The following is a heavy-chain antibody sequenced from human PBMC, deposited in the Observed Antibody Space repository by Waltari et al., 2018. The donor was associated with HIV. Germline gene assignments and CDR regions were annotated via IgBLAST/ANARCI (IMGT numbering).Heavy chain of an antibody. CDR3: ARGGQLVRTGYFDY. CDR1: GFTFSSYA. D-gene: IGHD6-6*01. Sequence: LLESGGGLVQRGGSLRLSSAASGFTFSSYAMSWVRQAPGKGLEWVSAISGSGGSTYYADSVKGRFTISRDNSKNTLYLQMNSLRAEDTAVYYCARGGQLVRTGYFDYWGQGTLVTVSS. CDR2: ISGSGGST. J-gene: IGHJ4*02. V-gene: IGHV3-23*01.